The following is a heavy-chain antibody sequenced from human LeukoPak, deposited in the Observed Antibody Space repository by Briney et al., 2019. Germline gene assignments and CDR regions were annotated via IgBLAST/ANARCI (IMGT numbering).Heavy chain of an antibody. D-gene: IGHD3-22*01. J-gene: IGHJ5*02. CDR3: ARGPRITTTGGYNWFDP. CDR1: GGSISSGGYS. V-gene: IGHV4-30-2*01. CDR2: IYQSGST. Sequence: LSLTCAVSGGSISSGGYSWSWIRQPPGKGLEWIGYIYQSGSTYYNPSLKSRVTISVDRSKNQFSLKLSSVTAADTAVYYCARGPRITTTGGYNWFDPWGQGTLVTVSS.